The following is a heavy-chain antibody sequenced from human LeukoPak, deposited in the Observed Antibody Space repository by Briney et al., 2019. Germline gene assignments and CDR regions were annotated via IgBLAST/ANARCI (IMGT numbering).Heavy chain of an antibody. CDR3: ASSKRAAVAGSYDY. CDR1: GFTFDDYG. J-gene: IGHJ4*02. Sequence: GGSLRLSCAASGFTFDDYGMSWVRQAPGKGLEWVSGINWNGGSTGYADSVKGRFTISRDNVKNSLYLQMNSLRAEDTALYYCASSKRAAVAGSYDYWGQGTLVTVSS. CDR2: INWNGGST. D-gene: IGHD6-19*01. V-gene: IGHV3-20*04.